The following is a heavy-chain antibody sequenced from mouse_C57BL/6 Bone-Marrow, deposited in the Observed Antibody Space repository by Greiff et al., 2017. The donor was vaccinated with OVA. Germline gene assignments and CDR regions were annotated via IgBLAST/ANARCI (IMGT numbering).Heavy chain of an antibody. D-gene: IGHD1-1*01. V-gene: IGHV3-6*01. CDR2: ISYDGSN. J-gene: IGHJ4*01. Sequence: ESGPGLVKPSQSLSLTCSVTGYSITSGYYWNWIRQFPGNKLEWMGYISYDGSNNYNPSLKNRISITRDTSKNQFFLKLNSVTTEDTATYYCARAYYYGSSYYAMDYWGQGTSVTVSS. CDR1: GYSITSGYY. CDR3: ARAYYYGSSYYAMDY.